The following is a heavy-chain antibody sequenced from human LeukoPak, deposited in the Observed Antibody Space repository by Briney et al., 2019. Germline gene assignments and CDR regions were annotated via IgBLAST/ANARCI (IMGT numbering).Heavy chain of an antibody. CDR3: ARDSGGGYYYDSSGGGYFDY. Sequence: SETLSLTCTVSGGSISSSSYYWSWIRQPPGKGLEWIGTIYYRGSTYYNRSLKSRVTISVETSKNSFSLKLTSVTAADTAVYYCARDSGGGYYYDSSGGGYFDYWGQGTLVTVSS. V-gene: IGHV4-39*07. CDR2: IYYRGST. J-gene: IGHJ4*02. CDR1: GGSISSSSYY. D-gene: IGHD3-22*01.